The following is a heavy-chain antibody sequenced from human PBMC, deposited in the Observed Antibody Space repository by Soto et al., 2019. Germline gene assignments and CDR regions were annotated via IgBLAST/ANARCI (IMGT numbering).Heavy chain of an antibody. CDR3: QAEDGIRGVRSVSAFLLNRSSDL. D-gene: IGHD3-10*02. Sequence: KGLEWIGYIYYTGSTKYNTSLKSRVTISVDTTKNQFSLRLSSVTAADTAVFFFQAEDGIRGVRSVSAFLLNRSSDL. J-gene: IGHJ2*01. V-gene: IGHV4-59*01. CDR2: IYYTGST.